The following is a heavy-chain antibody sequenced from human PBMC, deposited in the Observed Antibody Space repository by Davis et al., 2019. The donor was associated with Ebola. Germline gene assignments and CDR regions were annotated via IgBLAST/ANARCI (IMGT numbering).Heavy chain of an antibody. CDR1: GSRDG. J-gene: IGHJ5*02. D-gene: IGHD3-9*01. CDR2: IRYDGSNT. V-gene: IGHV3-30*02. Sequence: GESLKISCAASGSRDGMHWVRQAPGKGLQWVAFIRYDGSNTYYADSVKGRFSISRDNSKNTVSLRMNSLRTDDTALYHCVRVNAATGYSRFDPWGQGTLVTVSS. CDR3: VRVNAATGYSRFDP.